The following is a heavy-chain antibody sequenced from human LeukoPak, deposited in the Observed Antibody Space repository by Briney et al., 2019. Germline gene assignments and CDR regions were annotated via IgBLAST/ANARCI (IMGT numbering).Heavy chain of an antibody. CDR3: ARGEYCSGGSCYLYN. D-gene: IGHD2-15*01. CDR1: GGSISSGGYY. V-gene: IGHV4-30-2*01. Sequence: PSETLSLTCTVSGGSISSGGYYWSWIRQPPGKGLEWIGYIYHSGSTYYNPSLKSRVTISVDRSKNQFSLKLSSVTAADTAVYYCARGEYCSGGSCYLYNWGQGTLVTVSS. CDR2: IYHSGST. J-gene: IGHJ4*02.